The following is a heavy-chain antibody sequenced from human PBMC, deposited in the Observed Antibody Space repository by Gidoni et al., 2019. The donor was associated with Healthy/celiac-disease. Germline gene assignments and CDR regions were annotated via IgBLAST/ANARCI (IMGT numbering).Heavy chain of an antibody. J-gene: IGHJ5*02. CDR1: GFTFSSYA. D-gene: IGHD3-10*01. CDR3: AKVEEWFGEFWFDP. Sequence: EVQLLASGGGLVQPGGSLRLPCAASGFTFSSYAMRWVRQAPGKRLEWVTAISGSGGSTYYADSVKGRLSISRDNSKNTLYLQMNSLRAEDTAVYYCAKVEEWFGEFWFDPWGQGTLVTVSS. V-gene: IGHV3-23*01. CDR2: ISGSGGST.